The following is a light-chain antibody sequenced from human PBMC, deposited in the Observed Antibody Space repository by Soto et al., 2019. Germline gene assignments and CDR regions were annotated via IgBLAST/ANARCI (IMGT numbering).Light chain of an antibody. V-gene: IGLV2-14*01. CDR2: EVS. Sequence: QSVLTQPASVSGSPGQSITISCSGTSCDVGGYYYVSWYQHHPGRAPKLIIFEVSHRPSGASDCFTGSKSGNTASLTISGLQTEDEADYYCTSYPRTRNLLFGGGTKLTVL. CDR1: SCDVGGYYY. J-gene: IGLJ2*01. CDR3: TSYPRTRNLL.